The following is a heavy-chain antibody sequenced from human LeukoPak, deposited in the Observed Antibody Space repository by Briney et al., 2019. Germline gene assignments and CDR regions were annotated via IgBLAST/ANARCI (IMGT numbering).Heavy chain of an antibody. CDR3: ARDTSPFMVRGVIVYFDY. CDR1: GFTFSSYE. J-gene: IGHJ4*02. V-gene: IGHV3-21*01. D-gene: IGHD3-10*01. CDR2: ISSSSSYI. Sequence: PGGSLRLSCAASGFTFSSYEMNWVRQAPGKGLEWVSSISSSSSYIYYADSVKGRFTISRDNAKNSLYLQMNSLRAEDTAVYYCARDTSPFMVRGVIVYFDYWGQGTLVTVSS.